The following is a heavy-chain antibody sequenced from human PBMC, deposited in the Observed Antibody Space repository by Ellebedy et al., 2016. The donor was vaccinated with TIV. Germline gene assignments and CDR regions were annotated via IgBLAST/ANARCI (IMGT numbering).Heavy chain of an antibody. J-gene: IGHJ5*02. CDR3: ARDLGHSGYDLLDP. D-gene: IGHD5-12*01. Sequence: GRFTISRDNAKNSLYLQMNSLRAEDTAVYYCARDLGHSGYDLLDPWGQGTLVTVSA. V-gene: IGHV3-11*05.